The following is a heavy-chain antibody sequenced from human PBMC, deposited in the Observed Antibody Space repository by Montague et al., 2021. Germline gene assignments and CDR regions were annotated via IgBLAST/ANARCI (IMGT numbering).Heavy chain of an antibody. D-gene: IGHD2-8*01. J-gene: IGHJ4*02. CDR3: AKNYRFYFTSLRHFDY. CDR2: YSGRGDFT. Sequence: SLRLSCSASGFTFDNYAMTWVRQAPGKGLEWVSAYSGRGDFTYYADSVKGRFTVSRDNSKNTLYLLMNSLRVEDTFVYYCAKNYRFYFTSLRHFDYWGRGTLVTVSS. V-gene: IGHV3-23*01. CDR1: GFTFDNYA.